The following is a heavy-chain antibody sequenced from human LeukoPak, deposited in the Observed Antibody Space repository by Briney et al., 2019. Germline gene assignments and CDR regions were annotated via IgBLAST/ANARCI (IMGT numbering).Heavy chain of an antibody. CDR1: GGTFSSYA. CDR2: IIPIFATA. D-gene: IGHD1-26*01. CDR3: ARGPEIRKWELRRGYFDY. V-gene: IGHV1-69*05. J-gene: IGHJ4*02. Sequence: ASVKVSCRASGGTFSSYAISWVRQAPGQGLEWMGGIIPIFATANYAQKFQGRVTITTDESTSTAYMELSSLRSEDTAVYYCARGPEIRKWELRRGYFDYWGQGTLVTVSS.